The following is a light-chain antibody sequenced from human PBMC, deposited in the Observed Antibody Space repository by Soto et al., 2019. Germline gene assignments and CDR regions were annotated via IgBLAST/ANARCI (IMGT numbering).Light chain of an antibody. V-gene: IGKV1-5*03. CDR3: QHYNSYSEA. Sequence: DIQMTQSPSTLSGSVGDRVTITCRASQTNSSWLAWYQQKPGKASKLLIYKASTLKSGVPSRFSGSGSGTEFTLTISSLQPDDFATYYCQHYNSYSEAFGQGTRWIS. CDR2: KAS. J-gene: IGKJ1*01. CDR1: QTNSSW.